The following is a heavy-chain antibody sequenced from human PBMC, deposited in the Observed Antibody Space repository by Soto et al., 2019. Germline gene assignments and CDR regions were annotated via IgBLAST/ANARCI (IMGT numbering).Heavy chain of an antibody. Sequence: SVKVSCKASGFTFTSSAVQWVRQARGQRLEWIGWIVVGSGNTNYAQKFQERVTITRDMSTSTAYMELSSLRSEDTAVYYCAASLGYYDFWSGYLRGYGMDVWGQGTTVTVSS. V-gene: IGHV1-58*01. CDR1: GFTFTSSA. CDR2: IVVGSGNT. J-gene: IGHJ6*02. CDR3: AASLGYYDFWSGYLRGYGMDV. D-gene: IGHD3-3*01.